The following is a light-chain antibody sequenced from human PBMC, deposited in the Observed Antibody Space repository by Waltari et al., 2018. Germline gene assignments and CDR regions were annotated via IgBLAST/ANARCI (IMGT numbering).Light chain of an antibody. V-gene: IGLV7-43*01. CDR3: LLYYGATWV. CDR2: RTT. J-gene: IGLJ3*02. CDR1: TGPITNDYL. Sequence: QTVVTQEPSLTVSPGGTVTPTSASRTGPITNDYLPNRFQPKPGQTPRTLVYRTTNKHSWTPARFSGSLVGGKAALTLSGVQPEDEADYYCLLYYGATWVFGGGTKLTVL.